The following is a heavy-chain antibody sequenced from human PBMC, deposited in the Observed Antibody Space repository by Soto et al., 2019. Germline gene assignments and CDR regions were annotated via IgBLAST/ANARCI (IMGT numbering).Heavy chain of an antibody. CDR1: GGSFSDSA. D-gene: IGHD4-4*01. CDR2: IIPMFAAT. V-gene: IGHV1-69*01. Sequence: QVQLAQSGAEVRSPGSSVKVSCRASGGSFSDSAFSWLRQAPGQGLEWVGGIIPMFAATKYAQRFQGRVTITADASTRTGDLAMMSLTSDDSSVYFCARGGIVAVSSALSSYDDYTHYRFDSWGQGTLVSVS. CDR3: ARGGIVAVSSALSSYDDYTHYRFDS. J-gene: IGHJ4*02.